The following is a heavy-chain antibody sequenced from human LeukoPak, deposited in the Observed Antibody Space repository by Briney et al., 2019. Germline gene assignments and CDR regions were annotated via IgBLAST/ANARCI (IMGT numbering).Heavy chain of an antibody. J-gene: IGHJ6*02. CDR2: ISAYNGNT. Sequence: ASVKVSCKASGYTFTSYGISWVRQAPGQGLEWMGWISAYNGNTNYAQKLQGRVTMTTDTSTSTAYMELRSLRSDDTAAYHCARVGLARARGQQLVRAPKMDYYYYGMDVWGQGTTVTVSS. CDR3: ARVGLARARGQQLVRAPKMDYYYYGMDV. CDR1: GYTFTSYG. V-gene: IGHV1-18*01. D-gene: IGHD6-13*01.